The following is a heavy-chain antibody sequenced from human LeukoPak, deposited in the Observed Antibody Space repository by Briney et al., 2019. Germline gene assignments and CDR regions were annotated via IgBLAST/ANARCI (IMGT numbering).Heavy chain of an antibody. CDR1: GFTFSNYA. CDR3: AKRDTLCGGHCYPFDY. J-gene: IGHJ4*02. D-gene: IGHD2-21*02. V-gene: IGHV3-23*01. Sequence: PGGSLRLSCAASGFTFSNYAMSWVRQAPGKGLEWVSTITASGGSTYYPDSVKGRFTISRDNSKNTLSLQMSSLRAEDTAVYYCAKRDTLCGGHCYPFDYWGQGTLVTVSS. CDR2: ITASGGST.